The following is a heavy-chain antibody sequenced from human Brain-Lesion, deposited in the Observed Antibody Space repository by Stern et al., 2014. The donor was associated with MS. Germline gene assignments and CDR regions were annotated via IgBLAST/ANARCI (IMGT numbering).Heavy chain of an antibody. J-gene: IGHJ4*02. CDR1: GGSISSGSFY. CDR3: ARETGGYTYGDTDFFDY. D-gene: IGHD5-18*01. V-gene: IGHV4-61*02. Sequence: VQLVESGPGLVKPSQTLSLTCIVSGGSISSGSFYWNWIRQPAGKGLEWIGRIYSSGSTNYNPYLKRRVTISGDTSQNKVFRQMISMTAADTAVYYCARETGGYTYGDTDFFDYWGQGALVTVSS. CDR2: IYSSGST.